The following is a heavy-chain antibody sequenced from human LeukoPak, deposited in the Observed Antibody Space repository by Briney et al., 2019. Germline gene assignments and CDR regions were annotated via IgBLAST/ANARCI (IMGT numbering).Heavy chain of an antibody. Sequence: ASVKVSCKASGYTFNSYYMHWVRQAPGQGLEWMGIINPSGGSTSYAQKFQGRVTMTRDTSTSTVYMELSSLRSEDTAVYYCARGGIAAAGTRNWFDHWGQGTLVTVSS. CDR3: ARGGIAAAGTRNWFDH. CDR2: INPSGGST. D-gene: IGHD6-13*01. J-gene: IGHJ5*02. CDR1: GYTFNSYY. V-gene: IGHV1-46*02.